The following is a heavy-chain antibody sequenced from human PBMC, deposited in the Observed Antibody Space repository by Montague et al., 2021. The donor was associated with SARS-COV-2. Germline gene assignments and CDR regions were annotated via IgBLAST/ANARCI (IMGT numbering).Heavy chain of an antibody. CDR2: IYYRGST. V-gene: IGHV4-39*01. Sequence: SETLSLTCTVSGGSISSSSYYWAWIRQPPGKGLEWIGSIYYRGSTYYNPSLKSRVFISVDTSKNQLSLTLTSVTAADTAVYYCATQEDPSGWIPGPFDFWGQGTLLSFSS. D-gene: IGHD6-19*01. CDR3: ATQEDPSGWIPGPFDF. J-gene: IGHJ4*02. CDR1: GGSISSSSYY.